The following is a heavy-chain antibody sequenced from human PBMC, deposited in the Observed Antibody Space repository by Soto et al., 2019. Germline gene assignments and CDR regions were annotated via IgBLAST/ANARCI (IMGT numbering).Heavy chain of an antibody. CDR2: IKQDGSEK. Sequence: ETLSLTCAVSGGSISSGGYSWSWIRQPPGKGLEWVANIKQDGSEKYYVDSVKGRFTISRDNAKNSLYLQMNSLRAEDTAVYYCARAERGRDVVVPAAIHDYIWGSYRAQYYFDYWGQGTLVTVSS. V-gene: IGHV3-7*01. CDR3: ARAERGRDVVVPAAIHDYIWGSYRAQYYFDY. CDR1: GGSISSGGYS. D-gene: IGHD3-16*02. J-gene: IGHJ4*02.